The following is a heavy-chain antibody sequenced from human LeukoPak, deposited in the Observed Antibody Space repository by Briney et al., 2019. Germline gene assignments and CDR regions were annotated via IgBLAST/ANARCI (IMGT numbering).Heavy chain of an antibody. V-gene: IGHV4-34*01. CDR1: GGSFSGYY. Sequence: SETLSLTCAVYGGSFSGYYWSCIRQPPGKGLEWIGEINHSGSTNYNPSLKSRVTISVDTSKNQFSLKLSSVTAADTAVYYCASCSLAVAAPRWFDPWGQGTLVTVSS. J-gene: IGHJ5*02. CDR3: ASCSLAVAAPRWFDP. CDR2: INHSGST. D-gene: IGHD6-19*01.